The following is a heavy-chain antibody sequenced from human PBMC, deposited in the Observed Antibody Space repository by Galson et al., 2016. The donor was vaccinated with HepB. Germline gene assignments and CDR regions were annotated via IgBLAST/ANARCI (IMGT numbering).Heavy chain of an antibody. V-gene: IGHV3-9*01. D-gene: IGHD5-18*01. CDR2: ISWNSGSI. J-gene: IGHJ6*02. CDR3: AKDVGTGGYGPGYDYGVDV. CDR1: GFTFDDYG. Sequence: SLRLSCAASGFTFDDYGMHWVRQAPGKGPEWVSGISWNSGSIGYADSVKGRFTISRDNAKNSLFLQMNSLRTEDTAFYYCAKDVGTGGYGPGYDYGVDVCGQGTTVTVTS.